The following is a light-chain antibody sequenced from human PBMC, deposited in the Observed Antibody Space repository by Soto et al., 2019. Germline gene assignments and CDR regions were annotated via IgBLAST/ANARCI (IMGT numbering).Light chain of an antibody. J-gene: IGLJ7*01. CDR3: AAWDDSLDAAV. CDR2: SDN. CDR1: SSNLGTNT. V-gene: IGLV1-44*01. Sequence: QLVLTQPPSASGTPGQRVTISCSGSSSNLGTNTVNWYQHLPGTAPKLLIYSDNQRPSGVPDRFSASKSDTSASLAISGFQSEDEADYYCAAWDDSLDAAVFGGGTQLTVL.